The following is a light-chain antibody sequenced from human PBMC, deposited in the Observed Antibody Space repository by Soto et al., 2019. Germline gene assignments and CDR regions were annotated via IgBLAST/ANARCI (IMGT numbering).Light chain of an antibody. CDR1: SGDVGSYNF. Sequence: QSALTHPASVSGSPGQSISISCTGTSGDVGSYNFVSWYQQHPGKAPKLMIYDVSARPPGVSNRFSGSKSGNTASLTISGLQAEDEADYYCSSYTSTSTLVFGGGTKVTVL. CDR2: DVS. CDR3: SSYTSTSTLV. V-gene: IGLV2-14*01. J-gene: IGLJ2*01.